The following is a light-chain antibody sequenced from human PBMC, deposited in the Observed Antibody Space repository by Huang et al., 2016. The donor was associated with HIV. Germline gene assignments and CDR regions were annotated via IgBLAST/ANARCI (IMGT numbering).Light chain of an antibody. J-gene: IGKJ1*01. CDR1: RNLFYTPKNKSY. Sequence: VMIQSPASLAVSLGERATINCKSSRNLFYTPKNKSYLAWYQQKPGQPPKLLFYGASTRESGVPDRFRGGGSGTDFTLTIHSLQAEYVAVYYCQQYFTTPQTFGHGTRVEIK. CDR3: QQYFTTPQT. CDR2: GAS. V-gene: IGKV4-1*01.